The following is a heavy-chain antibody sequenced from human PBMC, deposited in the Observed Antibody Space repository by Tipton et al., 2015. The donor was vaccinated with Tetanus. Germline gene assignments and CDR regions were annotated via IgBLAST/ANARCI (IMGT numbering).Heavy chain of an antibody. D-gene: IGHD5-18*01. J-gene: IGHJ4*02. CDR3: ARDASRYTYGSNYFDY. CDR1: GFTFSGFY. CDR2: TSGSGNTI. V-gene: IGHV3-11*04. Sequence: QLVQSGGGLAKPGGSLRLSCAGSGFTFSGFYMSWIRQAPGRGLEWVAYTSGSGNTILYSDSVKGRFTVSRDNADNSVYLQMSSPRAEDTAVYYCARDASRYTYGSNYFDYWGQGTLVTVSS.